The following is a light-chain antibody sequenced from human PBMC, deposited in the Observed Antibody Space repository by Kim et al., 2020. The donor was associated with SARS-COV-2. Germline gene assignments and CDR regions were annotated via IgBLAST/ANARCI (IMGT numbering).Light chain of an antibody. J-gene: IGLJ3*02. V-gene: IGLV1-44*01. Sequence: ELTQPPSASGTPGQRVAISCSGSSSNIGSNTVSWYQQLPGTAPKLLMFSNTHRPSGVPDRFSGSKSGTSASLAISGLHSEDEADYYCAAWDDSLNGHVFGGGTQLTVL. CDR1: SSNIGSNT. CDR3: AAWDDSLNGHV. CDR2: SNT.